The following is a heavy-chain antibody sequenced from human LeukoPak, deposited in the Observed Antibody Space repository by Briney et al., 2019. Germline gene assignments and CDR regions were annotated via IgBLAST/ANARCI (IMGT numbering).Heavy chain of an antibody. CDR3: ARVPLWFGTGYMDV. CDR2: FSHSGFP. V-gene: IGHV4-34*01. D-gene: IGHD2-21*01. J-gene: IGHJ6*03. CDR1: GGSFSGYS. Sequence: ASETLSLTCAIYGGSFSGYSWTWIRQPPGKGLEWIGEFSHSGFPVYNPSLGGRVTISVDTSKNQFSLKLSSVTAADAAFYYCARVPLWFGTGYMDVWGKGTTVIVSS.